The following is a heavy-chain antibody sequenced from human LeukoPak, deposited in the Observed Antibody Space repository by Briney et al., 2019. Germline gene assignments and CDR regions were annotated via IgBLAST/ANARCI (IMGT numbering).Heavy chain of an antibody. J-gene: IGHJ4*02. V-gene: IGHV1-18*01. CDR3: ARSSLGTITAGPFDY. CDR1: GYTFSSYG. Sequence: VASVKVSCKASGYTFSSYGIAWVRQAPGQGLEWIGWISGYNGNTNYAQKLQGRVSMTTDTSTTTAYMELRSLTSDDTALYYCARSSLGTITAGPFDYWGQGTLVTVSS. CDR2: ISGYNGNT. D-gene: IGHD5-12*01.